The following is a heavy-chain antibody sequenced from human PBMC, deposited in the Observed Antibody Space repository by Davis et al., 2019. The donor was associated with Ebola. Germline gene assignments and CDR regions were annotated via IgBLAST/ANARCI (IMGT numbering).Heavy chain of an antibody. Sequence: GESLKISCAASGFTFSSYAMSWVRQAPGKGLEWVSSISSSSSYIYYADSVKGRFTISRDNAKNSLYLQMNSLRAEDTAVYYCAREGGRTYYDFWSGYYYYYGMDVWGQGTTVTVSS. D-gene: IGHD3-3*01. CDR2: ISSSSSYI. J-gene: IGHJ6*02. CDR3: AREGGRTYYDFWSGYYYYYGMDV. V-gene: IGHV3-21*01. CDR1: GFTFSSYA.